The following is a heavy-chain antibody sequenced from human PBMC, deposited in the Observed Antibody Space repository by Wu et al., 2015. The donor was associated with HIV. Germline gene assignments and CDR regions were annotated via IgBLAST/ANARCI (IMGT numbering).Heavy chain of an antibody. CDR1: ETPSML. V-gene: IGHV1-69*05. Sequence: QVQLVQSGAEVKKPGSYGEDLLQGLLETPSMLINWVRQAPGQGLEWMGGIIPLFGTRDYAQVFQGRVTITTDESTSTAYMTLTSLTSEDTAVYYCATPRSPGFSSAWPTYFDYWGQGTLVTVSS. CDR2: IIPLFGTR. J-gene: IGHJ4*02. D-gene: IGHD6-19*01. CDR3: ATPRSPGFSSAWPTYFDY.